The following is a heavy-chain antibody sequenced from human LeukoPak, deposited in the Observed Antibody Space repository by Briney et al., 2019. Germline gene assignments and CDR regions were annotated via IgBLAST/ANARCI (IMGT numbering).Heavy chain of an antibody. J-gene: IGHJ4*02. CDR3: ARDAGGTYFDY. CDR1: GFTFISYI. Sequence: GGSLRLSCVASGFTFISYIMNWVRQAPGKGLEWVSSISSSSSYICYADSVKGRFTISRDNAKNSLYLQMNSLRAEDTAVYYCARDAGGTYFDYWGQGTLVTVSS. CDR2: ISSSSSYI. V-gene: IGHV3-21*01. D-gene: IGHD3-10*01.